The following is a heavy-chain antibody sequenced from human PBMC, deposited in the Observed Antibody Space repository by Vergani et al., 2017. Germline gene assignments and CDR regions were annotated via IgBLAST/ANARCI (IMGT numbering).Heavy chain of an antibody. Sequence: QLQLQESGPGLLKPSETLSLTCSVSGTSISGSSDYWGWIRQPPGKGRGWIGSIFYTGTSYYNPSLERRATNSVDTSKNQFSLKLKSVTAADTAVYYCARQGWGGGGYRFDHWGQGTLVTVSS. D-gene: IGHD5-18*01. CDR2: IFYTGTS. CDR3: ARQGWGGGGYRFDH. J-gene: IGHJ4*02. CDR1: GTSISGSSDY. V-gene: IGHV4-39*01.